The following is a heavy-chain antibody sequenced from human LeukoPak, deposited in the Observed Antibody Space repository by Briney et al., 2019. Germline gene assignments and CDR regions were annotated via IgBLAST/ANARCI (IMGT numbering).Heavy chain of an antibody. J-gene: IGHJ6*03. V-gene: IGHV4-59*12. CDR1: GGSISSYY. CDR2: IYYSGST. D-gene: IGHD6-6*01. Sequence: SETLSLTCTVSGGSISSYYWSWIRQPPGKGLEWIGYIYYSGSTNYNPSLKSRVTISVDTSKNQFSLKLSSVTAADTAVYYCARVVAARPGDYYYYYYMDVWGKGTTVTVSS. CDR3: ARVVAARPGDYYYYYYMDV.